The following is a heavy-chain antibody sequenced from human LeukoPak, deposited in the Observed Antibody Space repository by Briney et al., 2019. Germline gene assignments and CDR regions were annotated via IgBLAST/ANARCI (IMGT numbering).Heavy chain of an antibody. CDR1: GGSISSYY. Sequence: SETLSLTCTVSGGSISSYYWSWIRQPPGNGLEWIGYIYYSGSTNYNPSLKSRVTISVDTSKNQFSLKLSSVTAADTAVYYCASAQSTGSEYFQHWGQGTLVTVSS. CDR2: IYYSGST. V-gene: IGHV4-59*01. D-gene: IGHD2-15*01. J-gene: IGHJ1*01. CDR3: ASAQSTGSEYFQH.